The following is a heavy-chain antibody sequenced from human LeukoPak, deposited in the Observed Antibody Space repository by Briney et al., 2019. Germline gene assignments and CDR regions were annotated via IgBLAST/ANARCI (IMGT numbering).Heavy chain of an antibody. D-gene: IGHD6-19*01. CDR1: GGSISSYY. V-gene: IGHV4-59*08. CDR3: ARSGYSSGWYYFDY. CDR2: IYYSGST. Sequence: SETLSLTCTVSGGSISSYYWSWIRQPPGKGLEWIGYIYYSGSTNYNPSLKSRVTISVDTSKNQFSLKLSSVTAADTAVYYCARSGYSSGWYYFDYWGQGTLVTVSS. J-gene: IGHJ4*02.